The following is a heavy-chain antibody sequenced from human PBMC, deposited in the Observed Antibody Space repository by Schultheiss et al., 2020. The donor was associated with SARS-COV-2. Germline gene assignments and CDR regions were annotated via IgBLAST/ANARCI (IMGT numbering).Heavy chain of an antibody. D-gene: IGHD5-18*01. CDR3: ATVKGLQEWFISDF. Sequence: GESLKISCAASGFTFSSYAMSWVRQAPGKGLEWVSGVTGSGGSTYYADSVKGRFTISRDNSKNSLYLHMNSLTDEDTATYYCATVKGLQEWFISDFWGQGTLVTVSS. CDR2: VTGSGGST. CDR1: GFTFSSYA. V-gene: IGHV3-23*01. J-gene: IGHJ4*02.